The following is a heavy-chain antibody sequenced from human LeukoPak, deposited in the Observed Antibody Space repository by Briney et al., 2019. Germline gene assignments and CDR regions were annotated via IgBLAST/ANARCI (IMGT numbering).Heavy chain of an antibody. CDR3: ARVGGGHTYYDFWSGYYYYGMDV. J-gene: IGHJ6*02. D-gene: IGHD3-3*01. V-gene: IGHV3-23*01. CDR2: ISGSGGST. CDR1: GFTFSSYA. Sequence: GGSLRLSCAASGFTFSSYAMSWVRQAPGKGLEWVSVISGSGGSTYYADSVKGRFTISRDNSKNTLYLQMNSLRAEDTAVYYCARVGGGHTYYDFWSGYYYYGMDVWGQGTTVTVSS.